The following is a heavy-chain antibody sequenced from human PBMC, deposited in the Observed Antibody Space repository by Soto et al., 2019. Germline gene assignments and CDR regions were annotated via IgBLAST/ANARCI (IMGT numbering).Heavy chain of an antibody. CDR1: GFTFSSYS. J-gene: IGHJ3*02. Sequence: GGSLRLSCAASGFTFSSYSMNWVRQAPGKGLEWVSSISSSSSYIYYADSVKGRFTISRDNAKNSLYLQMNSLRAEDTAVYYCALILGVVVAASHLDDAFDIWGQGTMVTVS. V-gene: IGHV3-21*01. CDR2: ISSSSSYI. CDR3: ALILGVVVAASHLDDAFDI. D-gene: IGHD2-15*01.